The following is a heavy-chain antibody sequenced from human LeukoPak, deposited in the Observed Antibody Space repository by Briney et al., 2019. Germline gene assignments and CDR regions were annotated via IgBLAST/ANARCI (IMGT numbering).Heavy chain of an antibody. J-gene: IGHJ4*02. D-gene: IGHD6-19*01. CDR1: GGSISSSSYH. Sequence: SQTLSLTCTVSGGSISSSSYHWGWIRQPPGKGLEWIGSIYYSGSTYYNPSLKSRVTISVDTSKNQFSLKLSSVTAADTAVYYCARLNSGWYVFDYWGQGTLVTVSS. CDR3: ARLNSGWYVFDY. CDR2: IYYSGST. V-gene: IGHV4-39*01.